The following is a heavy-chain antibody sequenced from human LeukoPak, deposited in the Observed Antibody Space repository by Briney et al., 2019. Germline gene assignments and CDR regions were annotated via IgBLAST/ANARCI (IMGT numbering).Heavy chain of an antibody. CDR3: ARDLGATIFDFDY. V-gene: IGHV3-48*01. D-gene: IGHD1-26*01. Sequence: GGSLRLSCAASGFTFSIYTMNWVRQAPGKGLEWVSSISSIGSTIYYADSVKGRFTISRDNAKNSLYLQMNSLRVEDTAVYYCARDLGATIFDFDYWGQGTLVTVSS. J-gene: IGHJ4*02. CDR1: GFTFSIYT. CDR2: ISSIGSTI.